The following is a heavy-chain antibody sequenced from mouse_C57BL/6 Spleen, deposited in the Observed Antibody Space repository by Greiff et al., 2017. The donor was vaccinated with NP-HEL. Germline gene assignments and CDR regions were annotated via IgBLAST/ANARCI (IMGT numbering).Heavy chain of an antibody. CDR1: GYTFTDYY. V-gene: IGHV1-77*01. CDR2: IGPGSGST. Sequence: VKLMESGAELVKPGASVKISCKASGYTFTDYYINWVKQRPGQGLEWIGKIGPGSGSTYYNEKFKGKAPLTADKSSSTAYLQLSSLTSADSAGYFCARGNYGSSYDLEYWGQGTTPKVSS. J-gene: IGHJ2*01. D-gene: IGHD1-1*01. CDR3: ARGNYGSSYDLEY.